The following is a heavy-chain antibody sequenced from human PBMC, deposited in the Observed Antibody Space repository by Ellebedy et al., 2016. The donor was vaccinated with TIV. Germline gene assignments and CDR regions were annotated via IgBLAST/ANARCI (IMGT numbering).Heavy chain of an antibody. Sequence: ASVKVSCKDSGYTFTTYAIHWVRQAPGQRPEWMGWINAGIGNTKYSENFQGRVTITTDTSASTAYMELSNLRSEDTAVYYCARWFDIVTGSYPRGYYGLDIWGQGTTVTVSS. CDR3: ARWFDIVTGSYPRGYYGLDI. CDR2: INAGIGNT. V-gene: IGHV1-3*01. CDR1: GYTFTTYA. D-gene: IGHD3-9*01. J-gene: IGHJ6*02.